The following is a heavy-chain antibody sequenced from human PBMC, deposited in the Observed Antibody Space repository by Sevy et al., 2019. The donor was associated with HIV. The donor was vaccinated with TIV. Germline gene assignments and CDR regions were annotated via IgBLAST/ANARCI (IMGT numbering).Heavy chain of an antibody. V-gene: IGHV3-30*02. Sequence: GESLKISCAASGFSYSSYGMHWVRRAPGKGLEWVAYIQYDGSNKDYADSVKGRFTISRDNSKNTLDLQMNSLRVEDTAVYYCVKEGGGEGGDHWGQGTLVTVSS. CDR3: VKEGGGEGGDH. CDR2: IQYDGSNK. J-gene: IGHJ4*02. D-gene: IGHD2-21*01. CDR1: GFSYSSYG.